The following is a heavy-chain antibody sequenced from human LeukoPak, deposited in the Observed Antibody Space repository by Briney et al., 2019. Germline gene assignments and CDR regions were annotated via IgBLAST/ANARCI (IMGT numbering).Heavy chain of an antibody. V-gene: IGHV3-9*01. CDR3: AKDMEYSSSCFDY. CDR2: ISWNSGSI. Sequence: LRLSCAASGFTFSSYAMSWVRQAPGKGLEWVSGISWNSGSIGYADSVKGRFTIPRDNAKNSLYLQMNSLRAEDTALYYCAKDMEYSSSCFDYWGQGTLVTVSS. J-gene: IGHJ4*02. CDR1: GFTFSSYA. D-gene: IGHD6-6*01.